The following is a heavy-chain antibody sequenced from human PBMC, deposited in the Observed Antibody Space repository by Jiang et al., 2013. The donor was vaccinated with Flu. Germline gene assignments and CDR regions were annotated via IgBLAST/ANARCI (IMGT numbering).Heavy chain of an antibody. J-gene: IGHJ3*02. Sequence: GRVTITADESTSTAYMELSSLRSEDTAVYYCATPFITPDAFDIWGQGTMVTISS. V-gene: IGHV1-69*01. D-gene: IGHD3-22*01. CDR3: ATPFITPDAFDI.